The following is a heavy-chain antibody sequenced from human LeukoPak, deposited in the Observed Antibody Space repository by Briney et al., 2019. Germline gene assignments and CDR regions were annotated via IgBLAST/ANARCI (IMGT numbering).Heavy chain of an antibody. CDR2: INHSGDI. Sequence: HPSETLSLTCGVYGESFSGFYWSWIRQTPGKGLQWIGEINHSGDINYNPSLESRVTISVDTSKRQFSLRLSSVTAADTAVYYCARRDFALFGVITSFDSWGQGTRVTISS. V-gene: IGHV4-34*01. CDR1: GESFSGFY. CDR3: ARRDFALFGVITSFDS. D-gene: IGHD3-3*01. J-gene: IGHJ4*02.